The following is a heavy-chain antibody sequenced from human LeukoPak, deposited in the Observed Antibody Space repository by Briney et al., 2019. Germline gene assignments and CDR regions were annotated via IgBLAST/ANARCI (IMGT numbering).Heavy chain of an antibody. Sequence: SSETLSLTCTVSGGSISSPTYYWGWIRQPPGKGLEWIGSIYYSGSTYYNPSLESRVTISVDTSKNQFSLKLSSVTAADTAVYYCASIYYDSSGYTFDYWGQGTLVTVSS. CDR1: GGSISSPTYY. J-gene: IGHJ4*02. CDR3: ASIYYDSSGYTFDY. D-gene: IGHD3-22*01. CDR2: IYYSGST. V-gene: IGHV4-39*01.